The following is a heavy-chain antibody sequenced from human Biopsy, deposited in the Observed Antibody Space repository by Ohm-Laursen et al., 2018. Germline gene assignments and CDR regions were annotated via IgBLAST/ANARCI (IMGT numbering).Heavy chain of an antibody. CDR3: AAGTRYSSGWYNAVDF. Sequence: GSSVKVSCKVSGYSLTELSMHWVRQAPGQGLEWMGGIIPFFGTSDYAQTFQGRVTITADKSTSTSYMELTRLRSEDSAVYYCAAGTRYSSGWYNAVDFWGQGTMVTVSS. CDR1: GYSLTELS. J-gene: IGHJ3*01. D-gene: IGHD6-19*01. V-gene: IGHV1-69*06. CDR2: IIPFFGTS.